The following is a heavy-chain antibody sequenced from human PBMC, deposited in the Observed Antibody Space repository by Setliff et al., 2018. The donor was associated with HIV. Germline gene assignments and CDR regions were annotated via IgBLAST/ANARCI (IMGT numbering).Heavy chain of an antibody. Sequence: PSETLFLTCTVSGGSISSGGYYWSWIRQHPGKGLEWMGYIYYSGSTYYNPSLKSRVTISVDTSKNQFSLKLSSVTAADTAMYFCARESRNDFWSGYYRTFAIWGQGTTVTVSS. CDR1: GGSISSGGYY. CDR3: ARESRNDFWSGYYRTFAI. V-gene: IGHV4-31*02. CDR2: IYYSGST. D-gene: IGHD3-3*01. J-gene: IGHJ3*02.